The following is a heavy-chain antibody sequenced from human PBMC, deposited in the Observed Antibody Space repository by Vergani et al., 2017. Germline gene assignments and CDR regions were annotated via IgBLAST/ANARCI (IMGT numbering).Heavy chain of an antibody. D-gene: IGHD6-19*01. CDR2: IYYSGST. CDR1: GGSISSGDYY. CDR3: ARDRSSGWEHIFDY. J-gene: IGHJ4*02. Sequence: QVQLQESGPGLVKPSQTLSLTCTVSGGSISSGDYYWSWIRQPPGKGLEWIGYIYYSGSTYYNPSLKSRVTISVDTAKNQFSLKRSSVTAADTAVYYCARDRSSGWEHIFDYWGQGTLVTVSS. V-gene: IGHV4-30-4*01.